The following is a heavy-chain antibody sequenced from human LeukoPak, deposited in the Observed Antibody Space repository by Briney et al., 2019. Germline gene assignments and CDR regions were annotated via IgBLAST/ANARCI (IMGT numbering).Heavy chain of an antibody. V-gene: IGHV4-34*01. CDR3: ARGPPTVTRKKQQRTFFDYFQH. CDR1: GGSFSGYY. CDR2: INHSGST. Sequence: PSDTLSLTCAVYGGSFSGYYWSWIRQPPGTGLEWIGEINHSGSTNYNPSLKSRVTISVDTPKNQFSLRLNSVTAADAAVYYCARGPPTVTRKKQQRTFFDYFQHLGQGTLVTVSS. D-gene: IGHD4-17*01. J-gene: IGHJ1*01.